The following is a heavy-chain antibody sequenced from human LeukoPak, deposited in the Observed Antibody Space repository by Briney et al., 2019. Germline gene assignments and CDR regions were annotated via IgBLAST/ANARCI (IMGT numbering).Heavy chain of an antibody. J-gene: IGHJ3*02. CDR1: GYTFANYW. D-gene: IGHD3-16*02. CDR2: IYPGDSDT. CDR3: ARLITSCAFDI. Sequence: GESLKISCKGSGYTFANYWIGWARQMPGKGLEWMGIIYPGDSDTRYSPSFQGQVTISADKSISTAYLQWSSLRASDTAMYYCARLITSCAFDIWGQGTMVTVSS. V-gene: IGHV5-51*01.